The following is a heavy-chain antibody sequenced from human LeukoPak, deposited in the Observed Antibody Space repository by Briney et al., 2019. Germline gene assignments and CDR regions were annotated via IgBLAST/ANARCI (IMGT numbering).Heavy chain of an antibody. Sequence: SVKVSCKASGGTFSSYAISWVRQAPGQGLEWMGGIIPIFGTANYAQKFQGRVTITADESTSTAYMELSSLRSEDTAVSYCARGSPLLSHYYGMDVWGKGTTVTVSS. D-gene: IGHD2-8*02. V-gene: IGHV1-69*01. J-gene: IGHJ6*04. CDR1: GGTFSSYA. CDR3: ARGSPLLSHYYGMDV. CDR2: IIPIFGTA.